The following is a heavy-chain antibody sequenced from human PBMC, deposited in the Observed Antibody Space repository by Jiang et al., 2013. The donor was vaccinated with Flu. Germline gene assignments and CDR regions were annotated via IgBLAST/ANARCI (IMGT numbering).Heavy chain of an antibody. CDR2: INPSGGST. D-gene: IGHD6-13*01. CDR3: ARPSTGSSSHGVGAFDI. Sequence: YYMHWVRQAPGQGLEWMGIINPSGGSTSYAQKFQGRVTMTRDTSTSTVYMELSSLRSEDTAVYYCARPSTGSSSHGVGAFDIWGQGTMVTVSS. V-gene: IGHV1-46*01. CDR1: YY. J-gene: IGHJ3*02.